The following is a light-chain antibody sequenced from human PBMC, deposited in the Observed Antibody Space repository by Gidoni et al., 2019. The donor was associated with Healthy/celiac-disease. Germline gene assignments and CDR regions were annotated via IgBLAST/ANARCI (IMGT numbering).Light chain of an antibody. V-gene: IGKV3-20*01. CDR1: QCVSSSY. CDR2: RAS. Sequence: SLFTLSPRTLSLSPGERATLACRASQCVSSSYLAWYQQKPGQAPRLLIYRASSRATGIPDRFSGSGSGTDFTLTISRLEPEDFAVYYCQQYGSSPRTFGQGTKLEIK. CDR3: QQYGSSPRT. J-gene: IGKJ2*01.